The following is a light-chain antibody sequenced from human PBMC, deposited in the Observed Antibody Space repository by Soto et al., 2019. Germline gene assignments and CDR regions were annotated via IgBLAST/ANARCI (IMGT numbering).Light chain of an antibody. CDR3: AAWDDRLNGVV. Sequence: QSVLTQPPSASGTPGQRVTISCSGSSSNIGSNTVNWCQQPPGTAPKLLIYSNNQRPSGVPDRFSGSKSGTTASLAISGLQSQDEADYYWAAWDDRLNGVVFGGGTKLTVL. CDR1: SSNIGSNT. CDR2: SNN. J-gene: IGLJ2*01. V-gene: IGLV1-44*01.